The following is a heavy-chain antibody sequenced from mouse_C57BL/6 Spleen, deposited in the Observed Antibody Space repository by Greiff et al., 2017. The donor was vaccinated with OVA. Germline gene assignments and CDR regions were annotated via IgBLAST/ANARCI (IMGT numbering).Heavy chain of an antibody. CDR2: IHPTSGST. V-gene: IGHV1-64*01. Sequence: VQLQQPGAELVKPGASVKLSCKASGYTFTSYWMHWVKQRPGQGLEWIGMIHPTSGSTNYNAKFKSKATLTVDKSSSTAYMQLSSLTSEDSAVYYCAYGSIFDYWGQGTTLTVSS. D-gene: IGHD1-1*01. J-gene: IGHJ2*01. CDR3: AYGSIFDY. CDR1: GYTFTSYW.